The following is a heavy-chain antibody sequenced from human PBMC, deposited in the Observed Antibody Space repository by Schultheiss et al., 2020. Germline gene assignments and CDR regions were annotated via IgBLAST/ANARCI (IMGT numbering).Heavy chain of an antibody. V-gene: IGHV1-18*01. CDR2: ISAYNGNT. CDR3: ARDAGIASRSAADYYGMDV. CDR1: GSTFTSYG. Sequence: ASVKVSCKASGSTFTSYGISWVRQAPGQGLEWMGWISAYNGNTNYAQKLQGRVTMTTDTSTSTAYMELRSLRSDDTAVYYCARDAGIASRSAADYYGMDVWGQGTTVTFSS. J-gene: IGHJ6*02. D-gene: IGHD6-6*01.